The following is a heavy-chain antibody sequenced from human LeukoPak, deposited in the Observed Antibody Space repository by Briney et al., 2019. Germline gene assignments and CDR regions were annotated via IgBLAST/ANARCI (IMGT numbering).Heavy chain of an antibody. Sequence: SETLSLTCTVSGGSISSYYWSWIRQPPGKGLEWIGYIYYSGSTNYDPSLKSRVTISVDTSKNQFSLKLSSVTAADTAVYYCARALRARITGTTASVYGMDVWGQGTTVTVSS. J-gene: IGHJ6*02. V-gene: IGHV4-59*01. CDR2: IYYSGST. CDR3: ARALRARITGTTASVYGMDV. CDR1: GGSISSYY. D-gene: IGHD1-20*01.